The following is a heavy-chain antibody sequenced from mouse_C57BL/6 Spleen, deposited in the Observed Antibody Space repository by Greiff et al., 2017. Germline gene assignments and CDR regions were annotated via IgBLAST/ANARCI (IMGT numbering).Heavy chain of an antibody. CDR3: AKLLRSVFAY. CDR2: IHPNSGST. V-gene: IGHV1-64*01. J-gene: IGHJ3*01. D-gene: IGHD1-1*01. Sequence: VQLQQPGAELVKPGASVKLSCKASGYTFTSYWMHWVKQRPGQGLAWIGMIHPNSGSTNYNEKFKSKATLTVDKSSSTAYMQLSSLTSEDSAVYYCAKLLRSVFAYWGQGTLVTVSA. CDR1: GYTFTSYW.